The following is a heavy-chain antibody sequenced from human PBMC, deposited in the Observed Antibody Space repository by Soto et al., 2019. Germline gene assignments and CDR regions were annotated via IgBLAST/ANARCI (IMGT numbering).Heavy chain of an antibody. V-gene: IGHV4-31*03. D-gene: IGHD6-13*01. CDR1: GGSISSGGYH. CDR2: IYYSGST. J-gene: IGHJ6*02. Sequence: SETLSLTCTVSGGSISSGGYHWSWIRQHPGKGLEWIGYIYYSGSTYYNPSLKSRVTISVDTSKNQFSLKLSSVTAADTAVYYCARTSGGSSWTPHGDYYYYCIDVSGQGIMVTVSS. CDR3: ARTSGGSSWTPHGDYYYYCIDV.